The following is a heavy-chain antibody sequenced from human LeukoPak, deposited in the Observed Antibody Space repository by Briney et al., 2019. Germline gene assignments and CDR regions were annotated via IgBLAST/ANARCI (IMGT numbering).Heavy chain of an antibody. V-gene: IGHV4-39*01. CDR3: ARLFRHSYGYVDY. D-gene: IGHD5-18*01. CDR1: GGSISSRNYY. Sequence: SETLSLTCTVSGGSISSRNYYWGWIRQPPGKGLEWIGSMYYSGSTYYNPSLKSRVTISVDTTKSQLSLKLSSVTAADTALYYCARLFRHSYGYVDYCSQGTLVTVSS. CDR2: MYYSGST. J-gene: IGHJ4*02.